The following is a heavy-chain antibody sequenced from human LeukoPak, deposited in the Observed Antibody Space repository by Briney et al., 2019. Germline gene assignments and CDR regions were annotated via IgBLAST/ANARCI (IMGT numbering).Heavy chain of an antibody. CDR1: GLTFSSNW. Sequence: GGSLRLSCAASGLTFSSNWLHWVRQAPGKGLVWVSLITGDGGSTNYADSVKGRFTISRDNAKNTLYLQMNSLRAEDTAVYYCARDLSMVRGPLDYWGQGTLVTVSS. CDR2: ITGDGGST. CDR3: ARDLSMVRGPLDY. D-gene: IGHD3-10*01. V-gene: IGHV3-74*01. J-gene: IGHJ4*02.